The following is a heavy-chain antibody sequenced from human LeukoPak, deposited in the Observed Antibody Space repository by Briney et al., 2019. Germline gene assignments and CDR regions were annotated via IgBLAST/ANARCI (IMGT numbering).Heavy chain of an antibody. CDR2: INTHTGNP. Sequence: ASVKVSCKASGYIFTTYGINWVRQAPGQGLEYMGWINTHTGNPSYAQGFTGRFVFSSDTSVSTAYLQISSLEAADTAVYYCARDPNVRAFDYWGQGTPVTVSS. J-gene: IGHJ4*02. D-gene: IGHD3-10*02. CDR3: ARDPNVRAFDY. V-gene: IGHV7-4-1*02. CDR1: GYIFTTYG.